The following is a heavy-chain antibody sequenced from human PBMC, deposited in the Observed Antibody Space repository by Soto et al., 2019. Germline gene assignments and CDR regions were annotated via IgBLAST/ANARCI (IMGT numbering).Heavy chain of an antibody. V-gene: IGHV3-30*18. CDR2: ISYDGSNK. J-gene: IGHJ5*02. Sequence: GASPILSCAPSGFTFSRYGMHWVRLAPGKGLEWVAVISYDGSNKYYADSVKGRFTISRDNSKNTLYLQMNSLRAEDTAVYYCAKDPKQHPGRNWFAPWGQGTLVTVAS. CDR3: AKDPKQHPGRNWFAP. CDR1: GFTFSRYG. D-gene: IGHD6-13*01.